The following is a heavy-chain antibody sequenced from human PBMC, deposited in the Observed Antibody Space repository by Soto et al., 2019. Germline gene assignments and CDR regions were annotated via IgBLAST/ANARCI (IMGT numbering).Heavy chain of an antibody. J-gene: IGHJ4*02. D-gene: IGHD3-10*01. CDR1: GFTFTSSA. CDR2: IVVGSGNT. Sequence: ALVKVSCKASGFTFTSSAVQWVRQARGQRLEWIGWIVVGSGNTNYAQKFQERVTITRDMSTSTAYMELSSLRSEDTAVYYCAASVYYGSGSTFDYWGQGTLVTVSS. V-gene: IGHV1-58*01. CDR3: AASVYYGSGSTFDY.